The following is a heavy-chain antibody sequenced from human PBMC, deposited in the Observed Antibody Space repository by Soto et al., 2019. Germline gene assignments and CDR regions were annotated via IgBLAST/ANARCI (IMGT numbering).Heavy chain of an antibody. Sequence: QVQLVQSGAEVKKPGSSVKVSCKASGGTFSSYTISWVRQAPGQGLEWMGRIIPILGIANYAQKFQGRVTITADKATSTAYLELSSRRSEDTAVYYCAGGAVDIVATKDYWGQGTLVTVSS. J-gene: IGHJ4*02. CDR3: AGGAVDIVATKDY. V-gene: IGHV1-69*02. CDR1: GGTFSSYT. D-gene: IGHD5-12*01. CDR2: IIPILGIA.